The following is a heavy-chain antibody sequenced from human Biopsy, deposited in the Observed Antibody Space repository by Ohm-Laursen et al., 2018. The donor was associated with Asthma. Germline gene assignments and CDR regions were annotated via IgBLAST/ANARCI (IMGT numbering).Heavy chain of an antibody. CDR3: ASDFPKDYVRYNFQF. CDR2: HSHAEGGT. V-gene: IGHV1-24*01. D-gene: IGHD4-17*01. CDR1: GYSLTDLS. Sequence: SVKVSCKLSGYSLTDLSTHWVRQAPGQGLEWMGGHSHAEGGTVNARRFQGRVTMTEDTSTDTAYMELSSLSSDDTAVYYCASDFPKDYVRYNFQFWGQGTLVTVSS. J-gene: IGHJ4*02.